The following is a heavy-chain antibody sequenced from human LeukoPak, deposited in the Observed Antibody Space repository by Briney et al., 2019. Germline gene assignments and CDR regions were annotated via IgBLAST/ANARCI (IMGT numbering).Heavy chain of an antibody. CDR1: GGSISSSSYY. CDR2: IYYSGST. D-gene: IGHD6-6*01. J-gene: IGHJ6*03. CDR3: ARPRAPRRYYYYMDV. V-gene: IGHV4-39*01. Sequence: SETLSLTCTVSGGSISSSSYYWGWIRQPPGKGLEWIGSIYYSGSTYYNPSLKSRVTISVDTSKNQFSLKLSSVTAADTAVYYCARPRAPRRYYYYMDVWGKGTTVTVSS.